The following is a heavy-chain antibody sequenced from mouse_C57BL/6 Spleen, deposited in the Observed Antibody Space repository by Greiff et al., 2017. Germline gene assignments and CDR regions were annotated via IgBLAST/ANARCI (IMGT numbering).Heavy chain of an antibody. V-gene: IGHV5-17*01. Sequence: EVMLVESGGGLVKPGGSLKLSCAASGFTFSDYGMHWVRQAPEKGLEWVAYISSGSSTIYYADTVKGRFTISRDNAKNTLFLQMTSLRSEDTAMYYCARYHYYGSSYGFDYWGQGTTLTVSS. J-gene: IGHJ2*01. CDR1: GFTFSDYG. CDR2: ISSGSSTI. D-gene: IGHD1-1*01. CDR3: ARYHYYGSSYGFDY.